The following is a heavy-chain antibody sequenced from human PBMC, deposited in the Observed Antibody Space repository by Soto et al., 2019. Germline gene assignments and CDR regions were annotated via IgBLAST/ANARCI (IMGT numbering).Heavy chain of an antibody. V-gene: IGHV3-23*01. D-gene: IGHD3-3*01. CDR3: GKDAPRICV. CDR1: EVTFSSYP. Sequence: EVQLLASGGGLVQPGGSLRLSCAASEVTFSSYPMTWVRQAPGKGLEWVSSISPNGGSTYYADSVKGRFTMSRDNSTNTLYLQMNSLRAEDTAVHYCGKDAPRICVWGHGTTVTVSS. CDR2: ISPNGGST. J-gene: IGHJ6*02.